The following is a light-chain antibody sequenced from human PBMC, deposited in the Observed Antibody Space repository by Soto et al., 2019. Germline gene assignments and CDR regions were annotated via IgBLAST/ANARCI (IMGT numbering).Light chain of an antibody. Sequence: EIVLTQSPGTLSLSPGERATLSCRASQSVSSSYSAWYQQKPGQAPRLLIYGASSRATGIPDRFSGSGSGTDFTLTISRLEPEDFAVYYCQQYGSSPRNFGQGTKLEIK. CDR1: QSVSSSY. V-gene: IGKV3-20*01. J-gene: IGKJ2*01. CDR3: QQYGSSPRN. CDR2: GAS.